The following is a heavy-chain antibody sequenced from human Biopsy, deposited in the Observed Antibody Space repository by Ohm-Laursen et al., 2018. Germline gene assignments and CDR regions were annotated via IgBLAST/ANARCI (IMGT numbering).Heavy chain of an antibody. Sequence: ASVKVSCKASGYTFGSYGISWLRQFPGQGLEWMGWISGSSDNTNIAQNFPGRLTMTTDTSTSTAYMELRSLRSEDTAVYYCASRPNCGGDCSSGFDYWGQGTLVTVSS. CDR3: ASRPNCGGDCSSGFDY. J-gene: IGHJ4*02. V-gene: IGHV1-18*01. D-gene: IGHD2-21*02. CDR1: GYTFGSYG. CDR2: ISGSSDNT.